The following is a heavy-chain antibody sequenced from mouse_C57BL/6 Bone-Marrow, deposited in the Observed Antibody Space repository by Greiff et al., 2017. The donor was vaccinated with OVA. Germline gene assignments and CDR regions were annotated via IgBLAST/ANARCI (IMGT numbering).Heavy chain of an antibody. CDR2: IYPGSGNT. CDR1: GYTFTDYY. J-gene: IGHJ1*03. CDR3: ASGNVDWYFDV. V-gene: IGHV1-76*01. Sequence: VQLQQSGAELVRPGASVKLSCKASGYTFTDYYINWVKQRPGQGLEWIARIYPGSGNTYYNEKFKGKATLTAKKSSSTAYMQLSSLTSEDSAVYFCASGNVDWYFDVWGTGTTVTVSS.